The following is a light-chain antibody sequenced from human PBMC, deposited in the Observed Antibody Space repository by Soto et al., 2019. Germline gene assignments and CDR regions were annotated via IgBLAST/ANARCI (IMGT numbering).Light chain of an antibody. CDR2: DVN. Sequence: QSVLTQPRSVSGSPGQSVTISCTGASSDVGGYDYVSWYQHHPGKAPKLIVFDVNKRPSGVPDRFSGSKSGNTASLTISGLQAADEADFYCCSYAGSYTVLFGGGTKVTVL. V-gene: IGLV2-11*01. J-gene: IGLJ2*01. CDR3: CSYAGSYTVL. CDR1: SSDVGGYDY.